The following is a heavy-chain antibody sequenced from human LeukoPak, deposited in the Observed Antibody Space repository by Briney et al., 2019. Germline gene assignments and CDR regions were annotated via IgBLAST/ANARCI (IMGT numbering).Heavy chain of an antibody. J-gene: IGHJ3*02. CDR3: AKSRTGHDAFDI. CDR2: IWYDGTTK. Sequence: PGGSLRLSCAASGFTFSSYGVRWVRRAPGKGLEWVAIIWYDGTTKYYADSVKGRFTLSRDNSKNTMFLQMNSLRAEDTAVYYCAKSRTGHDAFDIWGQGTKVTVSS. V-gene: IGHV3-33*06. D-gene: IGHD3/OR15-3a*01. CDR1: GFTFSSYG.